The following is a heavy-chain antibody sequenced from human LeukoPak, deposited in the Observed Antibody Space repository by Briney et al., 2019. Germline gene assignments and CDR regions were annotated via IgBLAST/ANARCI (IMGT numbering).Heavy chain of an antibody. CDR1: GFTFRTYW. CDR2: IKQDGSQK. J-gene: IGHJ4*02. D-gene: IGHD6-13*01. Sequence: GGSLRLSCEGSGFTFRTYWMTWVRQAPGKGLEWVANIKQDGSQKYYVDSVKGRFTISRDNAQNSLYLQMNSLRAEDTAVYYCARPRDSGWSKTWDYWGQGTLVTVSS. V-gene: IGHV3-7*03. CDR3: ARPRDSGWSKTWDY.